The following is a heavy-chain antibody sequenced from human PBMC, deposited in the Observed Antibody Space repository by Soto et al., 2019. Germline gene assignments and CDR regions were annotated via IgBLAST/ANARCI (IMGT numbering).Heavy chain of an antibody. J-gene: IGHJ4*02. V-gene: IGHV4-59*01. CDR3: ASLRDGYNWAFDY. D-gene: IGHD5-12*01. Sequence: SETLSLTCTVSGGSISSYYWSWIRQPPGKGLEWIGYIYYSGSTNYNPSLKSRVTISVDTSKNQFSLKLSSVTAADTAVYYCASLRDGYNWAFDYWGQGTLVTVSS. CDR1: GGSISSYY. CDR2: IYYSGST.